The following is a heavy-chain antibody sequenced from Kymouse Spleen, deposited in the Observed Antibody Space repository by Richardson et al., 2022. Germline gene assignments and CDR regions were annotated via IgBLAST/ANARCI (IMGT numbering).Heavy chain of an antibody. Sequence: QLQLQESGPGLVKPSETLSLTCTVSGGSISSSSYYWGWIRQPPGKGLEWIGSIYYSGSTYYNPSLKSRVTISVDTSKNQFSLKLSSVTAADTAVYYCARRGAAAHWFDPWGQGTLVTVSS. CDR1: GGSISSSSYY. CDR2: IYYSGST. V-gene: IGHV4-39*01. D-gene: IGHD6-13*01. J-gene: IGHJ5*02. CDR3: ARRGAAAHWFDP.